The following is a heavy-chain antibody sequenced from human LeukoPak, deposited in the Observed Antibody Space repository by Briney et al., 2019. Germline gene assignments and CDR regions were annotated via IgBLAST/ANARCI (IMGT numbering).Heavy chain of an antibody. CDR2: IGSAGYT. Sequence: GGSLRLSCEVSGFTFDNNDMHWVRRTTGKGLEWVSAIGSAGYTYYADSVRGRFTITRDNAKQSLYLQMNSLRVEDTAVYHCVRQPDSARYGSDYWGRGTQVTVSS. J-gene: IGHJ4*02. CDR1: GFTFDNND. V-gene: IGHV3-13*01. D-gene: IGHD1-14*01. CDR3: VRQPDSARYGSDY.